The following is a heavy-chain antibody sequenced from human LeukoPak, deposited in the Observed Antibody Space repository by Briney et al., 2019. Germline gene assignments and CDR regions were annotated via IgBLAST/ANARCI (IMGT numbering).Heavy chain of an antibody. CDR1: GFTFSSYA. CDR3: ATSTAAAGTD. CDR2: ISGSGGST. D-gene: IGHD6-13*01. V-gene: IGHV3-23*01. J-gene: IGHJ4*02. Sequence: SGGSLRLSCAASGFTFSSYAMSWVRKAPGKGLEWVSAISGSGGSTYYADSVKGRFTISRDNSKNTPYLQMNSLRAEDTAVYYCATSTAAAGTDWGQGTLVTVSS.